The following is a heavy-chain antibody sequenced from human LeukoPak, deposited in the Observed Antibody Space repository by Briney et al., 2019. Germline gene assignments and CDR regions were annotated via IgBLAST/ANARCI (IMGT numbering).Heavy chain of an antibody. CDR1: GLTFSNYA. CDR3: TKEYCSGGNCYFVFDY. CDR2: IRSRPYGGTT. Sequence: GGSLRLSCATSGLTFSNYAMSWVRQAPGKGLEWVGFIRSRPYGGTTEYAASVRGRFTISRDDSKSIAYLQMNSLKTEDTAVYYCTKEYCSGGNCYFVFDYWGQGTLVTVSS. V-gene: IGHV3-49*04. J-gene: IGHJ4*02. D-gene: IGHD2-15*01.